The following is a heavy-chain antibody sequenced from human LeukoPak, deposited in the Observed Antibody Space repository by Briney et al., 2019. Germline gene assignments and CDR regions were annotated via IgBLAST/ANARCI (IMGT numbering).Heavy chain of an antibody. CDR2: IPYDGSNK. J-gene: IGHJ4*02. D-gene: IGHD6-19*01. CDR3: AKDDSSDWYYFDY. Sequence: GGSLRLSCAASGFTFSSYGMHWVRQAPGKGLEWVAFIPYDGSNKYYADSVKGRFTISRDNSKNTLYLQRNSLRAEDTAVYYCAKDDSSDWYYFDYWGQGTLVTVSS. V-gene: IGHV3-30*02. CDR1: GFTFSSYG.